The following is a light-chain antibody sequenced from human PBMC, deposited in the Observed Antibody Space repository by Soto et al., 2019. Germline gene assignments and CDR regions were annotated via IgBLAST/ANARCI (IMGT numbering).Light chain of an antibody. V-gene: IGKV3-15*01. CDR2: AAS. CDR3: QQYTYWPRT. Sequence: EILMTQSPATLSVSPGERATLSCTASQSVGINLAWYQQKPGQAPSLLIYAASTRATGFPARFSGSGSGTEFTLTISSLQSEDFAVYFCQQYTYWPRTFGQGTKVDIK. J-gene: IGKJ1*01. CDR1: QSVGIN.